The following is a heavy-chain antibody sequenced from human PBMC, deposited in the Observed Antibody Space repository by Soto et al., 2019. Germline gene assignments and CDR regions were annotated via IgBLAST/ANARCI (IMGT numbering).Heavy chain of an antibody. D-gene: IGHD4-17*01. CDR3: ARARILDYGGNSPDYGMDV. J-gene: IGHJ6*02. CDR1: GYTFTSYG. Sequence: QVQLVQSGAEVKKPGASVKVSCKASGYTFTSYGISWVRQAPGQGLEWMGWISAYNGNTNYAQKLQGRVTMTTDTDTSTASMELRRLRSDDTAVYYCARARILDYGGNSPDYGMDVWGQGTTVAVSS. CDR2: ISAYNGNT. V-gene: IGHV1-18*01.